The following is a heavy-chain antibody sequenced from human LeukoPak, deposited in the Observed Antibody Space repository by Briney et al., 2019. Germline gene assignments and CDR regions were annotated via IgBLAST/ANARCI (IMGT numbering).Heavy chain of an antibody. Sequence: GGSLRLPCAASGFTFSNAWMSWVRQAPGKGLEWVSAISGSGGSTYYADSVKGRFTISRDNSKNTLYLQMNSLRAEDTAVYYCTHSSPPWVYWGQGTLVTVSS. J-gene: IGHJ4*02. CDR3: THSSPPWVY. V-gene: IGHV3-23*01. CDR1: GFTFSNAW. D-gene: IGHD6-13*01. CDR2: ISGSGGST.